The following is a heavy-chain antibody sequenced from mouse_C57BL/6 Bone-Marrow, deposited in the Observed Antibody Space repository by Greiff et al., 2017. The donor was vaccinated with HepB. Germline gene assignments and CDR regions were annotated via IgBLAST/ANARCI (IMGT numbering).Heavy chain of an antibody. CDR1: GYTFTSYG. CDR2: IYPRSGNT. J-gene: IGHJ2*01. D-gene: IGHD1-1*01. Sequence: QVQLQQSGAELARPGASVKLSCKASGYTFTSYGISWVKQRTGQGLEWIGEIYPRSGNTYYNEKVKGKATLTADKSSSTAYMELRSLTSEDSAVYFCARRFPITTVRDYWGQGTTLTVSS. V-gene: IGHV1-81*01. CDR3: ARRFPITTVRDY.